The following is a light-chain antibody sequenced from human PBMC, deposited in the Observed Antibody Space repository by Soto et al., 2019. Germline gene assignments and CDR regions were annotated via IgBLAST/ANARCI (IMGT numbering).Light chain of an antibody. CDR2: TAS. CDR3: QPYNPYSPYT. CDR1: QSISTW. V-gene: IGKV1-5*03. J-gene: IGKJ2*01. Sequence: DIQMTQFPSTLSASIGDRVTITCRASQSISTWLAWYQQKAGKAPKLLIYTASSLETGVPSRFSGSGSGTEITLTISSLQPDDFATYFWQPYNPYSPYTFGQGARLEIK.